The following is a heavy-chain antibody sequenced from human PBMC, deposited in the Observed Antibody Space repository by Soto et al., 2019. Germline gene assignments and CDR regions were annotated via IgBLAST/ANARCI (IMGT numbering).Heavy chain of an antibody. V-gene: IGHV1-69*02. CDR2: IIPILGIA. CDR3: ASGYCSGGSCYGGSLPKEYYYYYYYMDV. Sequence: GASVKVSCKASGGTFSSYTISWVRQAPGQGLEWMGRIIPILGIANYAQKFKGRVTITADKSTSTAYMELSSLRSEDTAVYYCASGYCSGGSCYGGSLPKEYYYYYYYMDVWGKGTTVTVSS. CDR1: GGTFSSYT. D-gene: IGHD2-15*01. J-gene: IGHJ6*03.